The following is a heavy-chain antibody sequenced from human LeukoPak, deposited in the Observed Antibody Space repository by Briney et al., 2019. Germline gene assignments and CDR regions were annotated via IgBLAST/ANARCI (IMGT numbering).Heavy chain of an antibody. V-gene: IGHV3-48*03. CDR2: LTSSGGTK. CDR1: GFTFNSYE. CDR3: ARSYGDYVDY. Sequence: GGSLRLSCAASGFTFNSYEMNWVRQAPGKGLEWVSYLTSSGGTKYYADSVKGRFTISRDNAKSSLYLQMNSLRAEDTAVYYCARSYGDYVDYWGQGTLVTVSS. J-gene: IGHJ4*02. D-gene: IGHD4-17*01.